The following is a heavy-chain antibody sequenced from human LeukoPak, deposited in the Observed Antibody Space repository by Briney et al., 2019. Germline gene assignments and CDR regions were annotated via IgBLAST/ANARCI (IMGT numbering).Heavy chain of an antibody. Sequence: GGSLRLSCAASGFTFSGYWMSWVRQAPGKGLEWVANIKQDGSEKYYVDSVKGRFTISRDNAKNSLYLQMNSLRAEDTAVYYCARVTMDGYYFDYWGQGTLVTVSS. CDR2: IKQDGSEK. CDR1: GFTFSGYW. D-gene: IGHD1-1*01. CDR3: ARVTMDGYYFDY. J-gene: IGHJ4*02. V-gene: IGHV3-7*01.